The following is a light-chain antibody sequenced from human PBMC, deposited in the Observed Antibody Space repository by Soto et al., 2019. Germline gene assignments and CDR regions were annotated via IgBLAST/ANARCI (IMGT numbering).Light chain of an antibody. J-gene: IGLJ1*01. Sequence: QSVLTQPPSASGTPGQRVTISCSGSSSNIGSNTVNWYQQLPGTAPKLLIYSNNQRPSGVPDRFSGSKSGTSASLAISVLQSEDEADYYCAAWDDSLNASYVFGTGTKVTVL. CDR3: AAWDDSLNASYV. CDR1: SSNIGSNT. V-gene: IGLV1-44*01. CDR2: SNN.